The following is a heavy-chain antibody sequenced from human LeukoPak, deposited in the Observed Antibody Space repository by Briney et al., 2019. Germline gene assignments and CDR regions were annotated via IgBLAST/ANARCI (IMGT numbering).Heavy chain of an antibody. D-gene: IGHD3-22*01. CDR1: GISLNISGVG. V-gene: IGHV2-5*02. CDR2: IYWDDDR. Sequence: SGPTLVNPTQTLTLICTFSGISLNISGVGVGWIRQPPGKALEWLALIYWDDDRRYSPSLKRRLTITKDTSKNQVVLTMTNMDPVDTATYYCVHRRRMAYYYHSSSRPTHFDFWGQGTLVTVSS. CDR3: VHRRRMAYYYHSSSRPTHFDF. J-gene: IGHJ4*02.